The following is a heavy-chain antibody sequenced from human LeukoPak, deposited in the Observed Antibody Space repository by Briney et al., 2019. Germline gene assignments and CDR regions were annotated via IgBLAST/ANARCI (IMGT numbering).Heavy chain of an antibody. CDR2: INHRGSA. CDR3: ARDPRWLTPDCTSTSCYEHYFYP. CDR1: GYSISSGYQ. J-gene: IGHJ5*02. V-gene: IGHV4-38-2*02. Sequence: SETLSLTCGVSGYSISSGYQWAWIRQSPGKGLGWIGSINHRGSAHYNPSLKSRITISAEPSNNQLSLNMSSVPAAATAVYYCARDPRWLTPDCTSTSCYEHYFYPWGEGALVTVSS. D-gene: IGHD2-2*01.